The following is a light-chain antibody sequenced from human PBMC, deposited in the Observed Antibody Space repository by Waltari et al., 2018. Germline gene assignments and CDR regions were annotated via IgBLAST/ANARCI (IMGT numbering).Light chain of an antibody. Sequence: IVLTQSPGTLSLSTGERATLFCRASQNASTFFAWYQQKPGPAPRLPISGASSRATGIPDRFSGGASGTDFSLTTSRLEPEDFAVYYCQHHLSLPSTFGQGTKVEI. CDR2: GAS. CDR1: QNASTF. J-gene: IGKJ1*01. CDR3: QHHLSLPST. V-gene: IGKV3-20*01.